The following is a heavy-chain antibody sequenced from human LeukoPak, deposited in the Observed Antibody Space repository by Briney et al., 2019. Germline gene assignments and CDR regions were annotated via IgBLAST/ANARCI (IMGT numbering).Heavy chain of an antibody. J-gene: IGHJ4*02. CDR2: IWFDGSNR. Sequence: GGSLRLSCAASGFTFSSYGMHWVRQAPGKGLEWVAVIWFDGSNRYYADSVKGRFTISRDNSKNTLYLQMNSLRAEDTAVYYCARDRDWGCSYCSYWGQGTLVTVSS. CDR3: ARDRDWGCSYCSY. D-gene: IGHD7-27*01. CDR1: GFTFSSYG. V-gene: IGHV3-33*01.